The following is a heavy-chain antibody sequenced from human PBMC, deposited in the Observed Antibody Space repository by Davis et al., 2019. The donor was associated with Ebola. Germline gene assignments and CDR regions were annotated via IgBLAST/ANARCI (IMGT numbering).Heavy chain of an antibody. J-gene: IGHJ5*01. V-gene: IGHV1-18*01. D-gene: IGHD1-26*01. CDR2: ISAYNGNT. Sequence: SVKVSCKASSYTFTSYGISWVRQAPGQGLEWMGWISAYNGNTNYAQKLQGRVTMTTGTSRSTAYMELRSLRSDDTAVYYCAREAGATTRIYDSWGQGTLVTVSS. CDR3: AREAGATTRIYDS. CDR1: SYTFTSYG.